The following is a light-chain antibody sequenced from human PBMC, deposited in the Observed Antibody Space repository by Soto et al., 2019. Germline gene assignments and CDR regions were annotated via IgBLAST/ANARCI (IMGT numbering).Light chain of an antibody. Sequence: IQMTQSPSTLSGSVVDRVIITCRASQTISSWLAWYQQKPGKAPKLLIYKASTLKSGVPSRFSGSGSGTEFTLTISSLQSEDFEIYYCQQYNNWPITFGQGTRL. V-gene: IGKV1-5*03. CDR1: QTISSW. CDR2: KAS. CDR3: QQYNNWPIT. J-gene: IGKJ5*01.